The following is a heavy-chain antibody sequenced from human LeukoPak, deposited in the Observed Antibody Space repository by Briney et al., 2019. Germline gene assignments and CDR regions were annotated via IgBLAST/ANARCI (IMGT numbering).Heavy chain of an antibody. CDR1: GFTFSSYA. CDR3: AKDPLCSSTSCYLFQY. CDR2: ISYDGSNK. D-gene: IGHD2-2*01. J-gene: IGHJ4*02. Sequence: GGSLRLSCAASGFTFSSYAMHWVRQAPGKGLEWVAVISYDGSNKYYADSVKGRFTISRDNSKNTLYLQMNSLRAEDTAVYYCAKDPLCSSTSCYLFQYWGQGTLVTVSS. V-gene: IGHV3-30*04.